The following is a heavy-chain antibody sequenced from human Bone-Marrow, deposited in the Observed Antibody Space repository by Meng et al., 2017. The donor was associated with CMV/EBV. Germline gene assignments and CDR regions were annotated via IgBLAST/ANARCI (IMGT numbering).Heavy chain of an antibody. CDR2: ISGSGGAT. V-gene: IGHV3-23*01. CDR1: GFTFSSYG. CDR3: ASDGMDV. Sequence: GESLKISCAASGFTFSSYGMSWVRQAPGKGLEWISGISGSGGATYYADSVRARLTIARDISKSTLYRQMNSLRAEDTAVYYCASDGMDVWGQGTTVTVSS. J-gene: IGHJ6*02.